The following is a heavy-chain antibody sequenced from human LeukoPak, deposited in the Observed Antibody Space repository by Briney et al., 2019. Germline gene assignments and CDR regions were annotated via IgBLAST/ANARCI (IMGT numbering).Heavy chain of an antibody. V-gene: IGHV3-74*01. Sequence: PGGSLRLSCAASGFTFSNYWMHWVRQAPGKGLVWVSRINSDMSSTNYADSAKGRFTISRDNAKNTLYLQMNSLRAEDTAVYYCARDIAVSGNYFDYWGQGTLVTVSS. CDR2: INSDMSST. CDR3: ARDIAVSGNYFDY. CDR1: GFTFSNYW. D-gene: IGHD6-19*01. J-gene: IGHJ4*02.